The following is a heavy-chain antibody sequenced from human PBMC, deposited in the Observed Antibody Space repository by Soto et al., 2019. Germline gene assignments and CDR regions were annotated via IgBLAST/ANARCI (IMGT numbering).Heavy chain of an antibody. J-gene: IGHJ6*02. Sequence: GASVKVSCKVSGYTLTELSMHWVRQAPGEGLEWMGGFDPEDGETIYAQQFQGRVTMTEDTSTDTAYMELSSLRSEDTAVYYCAILRLVSGLYSYYYGLDVWGQGTTVTVSS. CDR2: FDPEDGET. CDR3: AILRLVSGLYSYYYGLDV. V-gene: IGHV1-24*01. CDR1: GYTLTELS. D-gene: IGHD1-26*01.